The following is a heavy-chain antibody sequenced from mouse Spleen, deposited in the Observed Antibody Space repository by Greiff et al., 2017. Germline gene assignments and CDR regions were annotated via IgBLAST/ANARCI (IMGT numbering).Heavy chain of an antibody. J-gene: IGHJ2*01. CDR1: GYTFTDYE. CDR3: TRYATTATRDD. D-gene: IGHD1-2*01. Sequence: VKLQESGAELVRPGASVTLSCKASGYTFTDYEMHWVKQTPVHGLEWIGAIDPETGGTAYNQKFKGKAILTADKSSSTAYMELRSLTSEDSAVYYCTRYATTATRDDWGQGTTLTVSS. CDR2: IDPETGGT. V-gene: IGHV1-15*01.